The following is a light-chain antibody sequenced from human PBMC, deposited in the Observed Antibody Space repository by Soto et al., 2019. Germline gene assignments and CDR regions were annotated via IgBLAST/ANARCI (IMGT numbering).Light chain of an antibody. Sequence: DIQMTQSPSSLSASVGDRVTITCRASQSIRSYLNWYHQKPGKTPHLLIYVASNLQSGARSRFTGSGSGTHFTLTISSLQPEDFATYYCQQSYTTPYTFGQGTKLEIK. CDR1: QSIRSY. CDR3: QQSYTTPYT. CDR2: VAS. J-gene: IGKJ2*01. V-gene: IGKV1-39*01.